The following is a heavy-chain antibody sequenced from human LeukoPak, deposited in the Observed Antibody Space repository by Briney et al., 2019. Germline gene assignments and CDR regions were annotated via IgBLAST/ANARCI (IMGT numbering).Heavy chain of an antibody. Sequence: ASVKVSCKASGYTFTSYDINWVRQATGQGLEWMGWMNPNSGITGYAQKFQGRVTMTRNTSISTAYMELSSLRSEDTAVYYCARGPISRGRWLQRRLDYWGQGTLVTVSS. CDR2: MNPNSGIT. CDR1: GYTFTSYD. D-gene: IGHD5-24*01. CDR3: ARGPISRGRWLQRRLDY. V-gene: IGHV1-8*01. J-gene: IGHJ4*02.